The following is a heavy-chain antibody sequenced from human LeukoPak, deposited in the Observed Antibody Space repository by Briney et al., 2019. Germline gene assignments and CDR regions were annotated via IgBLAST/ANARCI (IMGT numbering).Heavy chain of an antibody. J-gene: IGHJ4*02. V-gene: IGHV4-59*01. D-gene: IGHD6-19*01. Sequence: SGTLSLTCTVSGGSISSYYWSWIRQPPGKGLEWIGYIYYSGSTNYNPSLKSRVTISVDTSKNQFSLKLSSVTAADTAVYYCARVSSSGWNFDYWGQGTLVTVSS. CDR3: ARVSSSGWNFDY. CDR2: IYYSGST. CDR1: GGSISSYY.